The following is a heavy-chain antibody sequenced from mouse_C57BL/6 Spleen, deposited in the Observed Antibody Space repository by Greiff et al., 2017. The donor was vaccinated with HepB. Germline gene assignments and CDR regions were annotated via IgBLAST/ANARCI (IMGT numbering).Heavy chain of an antibody. CDR1: GFTFSDYG. J-gene: IGHJ1*03. D-gene: IGHD2-12*01. CDR2: ISSGSSTI. V-gene: IGHV5-17*01. Sequence: EVKVEESGGGLVKPGGSLKLSCAASGFTFSDYGMHWVRQAPEKGLEWVAYISSGSSTIYYADTVKGRFTISRDNAKNTLFLQMTSLRSEDTAMYYCARDTGYRRRWYFDVWGTGTTVTVSS. CDR3: ARDTGYRRRWYFDV.